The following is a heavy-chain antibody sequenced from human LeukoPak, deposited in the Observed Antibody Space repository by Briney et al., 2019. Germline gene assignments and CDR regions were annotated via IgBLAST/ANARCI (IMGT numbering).Heavy chain of an antibody. V-gene: IGHV4-61*01. CDR3: ARESAVVPAAMHGFFP. CDR2: IYYSGST. D-gene: IGHD2-2*01. Sequence: PSETLSLTCTVSGGSISSSSYYWSWIRQPPGKGLEWIGYIYYSGSTNYNPSLKSRVTISVDTSKNQFSLKLSSVTAADTAVYYCARESAVVPAAMHGFFPWGQGTLVTVSS. CDR1: GGSISSSSYY. J-gene: IGHJ5*02.